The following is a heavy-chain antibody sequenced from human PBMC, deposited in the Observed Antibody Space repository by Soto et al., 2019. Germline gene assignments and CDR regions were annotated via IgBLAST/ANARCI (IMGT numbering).Heavy chain of an antibody. J-gene: IGHJ4*02. V-gene: IGHV4-39*01. D-gene: IGHD2-8*01. CDR3: ASPYCATTSCTNPFDY. CDR1: GGSISSSSYY. CDR2: IYYSGST. Sequence: PSETLSLTSTVSGGSISSSSYYWGWIRQPPGKGLEWIGSIYYSGSTYSNPSLKSRVTISVDTSKNQFSLKLTSVTAADTAVYYCASPYCATTSCTNPFDYWGQGTLVTV.